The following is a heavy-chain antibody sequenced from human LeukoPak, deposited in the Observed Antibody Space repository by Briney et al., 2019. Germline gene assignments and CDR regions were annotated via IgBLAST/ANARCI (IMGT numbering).Heavy chain of an antibody. V-gene: IGHV1-18*01. CDR3: ARVRGYYDYVWGSYRQYYFDY. CDR2: ISAYNGNT. D-gene: IGHD3-16*02. CDR1: GYTFTSYG. Sequence: ASVKVSCTASGYTFTSYGISWVRQALGQGLEWMGWISAYNGNTNYAQKLQGRVTMTTDTSTSTAYMELRSLRSDDTAVYYCARVRGYYDYVWGSYRQYYFDYWGQGTLVTVSS. J-gene: IGHJ4*02.